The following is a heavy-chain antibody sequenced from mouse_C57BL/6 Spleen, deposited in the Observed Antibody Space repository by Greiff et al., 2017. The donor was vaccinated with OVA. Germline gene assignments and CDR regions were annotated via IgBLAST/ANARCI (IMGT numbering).Heavy chain of an antibody. CDR2: IYPRDGST. D-gene: IGHD1-1*01. CDR1: GYTFTSYD. V-gene: IGHV1-85*01. Sequence: QVTLKESGPELVKPGASVKLSCKASGYTFTSYDINWVKRRPGQGLEWIGWIYPRDGSTKYNEKFKGKATLTVDTSSSTAYMELHSLTSEDSAVYFCAREGITAVDYWGQGTTLTVSS. CDR3: AREGITAVDY. J-gene: IGHJ2*01.